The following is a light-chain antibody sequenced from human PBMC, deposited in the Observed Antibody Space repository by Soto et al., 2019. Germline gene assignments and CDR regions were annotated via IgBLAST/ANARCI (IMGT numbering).Light chain of an antibody. CDR3: QSYDSSLSGAV. V-gene: IGLV1-40*01. CDR1: SSNIGAGFG. CDR2: GDY. J-gene: IGLJ7*01. Sequence: QSVLTQPPSVSGAPGQRVTISCTGSSSNIGAGFGVHWYQQLPGTAPKLLIYGDYNRPSGVPDRFSASKSGTSASLAITGLQPEDEADYYCQSYDSSLSGAVFGGGIKLTVL.